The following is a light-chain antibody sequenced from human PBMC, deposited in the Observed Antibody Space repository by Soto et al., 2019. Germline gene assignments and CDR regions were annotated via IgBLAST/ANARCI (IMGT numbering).Light chain of an antibody. CDR1: QSVSSY. CDR3: QQRSNWPWT. V-gene: IGKV3-11*01. J-gene: IGKJ1*01. CDR2: DAS. Sequence: EIVLTQSPATLSLSPGQRATLSCRASQSVSSYLAWYQQKPGQAPRLLIYDASNRATGIPARFSGSGSGTDFTLTISSLEPEDFVVYYCQQRSNWPWTVGQGTKVEIK.